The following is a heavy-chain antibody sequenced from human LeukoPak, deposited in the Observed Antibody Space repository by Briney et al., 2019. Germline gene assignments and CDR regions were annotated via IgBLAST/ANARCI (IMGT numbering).Heavy chain of an antibody. Sequence: GGSLRLSCAASGFTISSYAMSWVRQAPGKGLEWVSGISGSGGNTYYADSVKGRFTISRDNSKNTLYLQMNSLRAEDTAVYYCARGQQPYCSGGSCYTRTNNWFDPWGQGTLVTVSS. CDR2: ISGSGGNT. D-gene: IGHD2-15*01. CDR1: GFTISSYA. J-gene: IGHJ5*02. CDR3: ARGQQPYCSGGSCYTRTNNWFDP. V-gene: IGHV3-23*01.